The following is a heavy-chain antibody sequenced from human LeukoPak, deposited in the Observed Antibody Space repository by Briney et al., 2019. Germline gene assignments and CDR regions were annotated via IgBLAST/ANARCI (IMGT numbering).Heavy chain of an antibody. D-gene: IGHD3-3*01. J-gene: IGHJ6*03. CDR2: IRFDGTSE. V-gene: IGHV3-30*02. CDR1: GFTFSNFG. CDR3: AETSLSDPSGHYYYMDV. Sequence: PGGSLRLSCAASGFTFSNFGMHWVRQAPGKGLEWVAFIRFDGTSEFYADSVKARFTISRDNSQNTVSLQLNNLRIEDTALYYCAETSLSDPSGHYYYMDVWGKGTTVTVSS.